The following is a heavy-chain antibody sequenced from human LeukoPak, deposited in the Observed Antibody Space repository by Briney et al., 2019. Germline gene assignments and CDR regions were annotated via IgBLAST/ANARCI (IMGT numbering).Heavy chain of an antibody. D-gene: IGHD6-13*01. J-gene: IGHJ4*02. CDR2: IYTTGIT. CDR1: GGSISSYY. V-gene: IGHV4-4*07. Sequence: SETLSLTCTVSGGSISSYYWSWIRQPAGKGLEWIGRIYTTGITNYNPSLKSRVTISLDTSKNQFSLKLSSVTAADTAVYYCARDMGAAAAVVFDYWGQGTLVTVSS. CDR3: ARDMGAAAAVVFDY.